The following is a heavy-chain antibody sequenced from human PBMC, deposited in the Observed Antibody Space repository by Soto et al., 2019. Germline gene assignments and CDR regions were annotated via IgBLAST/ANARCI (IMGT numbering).Heavy chain of an antibody. CDR2: VNGGGDST. J-gene: IGHJ4*02. V-gene: IGHV3-23*01. CDR3: AKEKGSRLGWDY. D-gene: IGHD3-9*01. CDR1: GFTFTKFP. Sequence: EVYLLESGGGLVQPGGSLRLSCAASGFTFTKFPMSWVRQAPGQGLEWVSTVNGGGDSTYYADSVKGRFTISRDNSRNTLDLKMYPLRAEDTAKYYCAKEKGSRLGWDYWGQGVLVTVSS.